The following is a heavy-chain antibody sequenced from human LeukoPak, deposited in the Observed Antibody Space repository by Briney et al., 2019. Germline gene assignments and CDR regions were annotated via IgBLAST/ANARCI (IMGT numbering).Heavy chain of an antibody. CDR1: GFTFSRYS. CDR3: ARDPARLRFDS. V-gene: IGHV3-21*01. Sequence: GGSLKLSCAASGFTFSRYSMNWVRQAPGKGLEWVSSISSSSSYIYYADSVKGRFTISRDNAKNSLYLQMNSLRAEDTAVYYCARDPARLRFDSWGQGTLVTVSS. J-gene: IGHJ4*02. CDR2: ISSSSSYI. D-gene: IGHD6-6*01.